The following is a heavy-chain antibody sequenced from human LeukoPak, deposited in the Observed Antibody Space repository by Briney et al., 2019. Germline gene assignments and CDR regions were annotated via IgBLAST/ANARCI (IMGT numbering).Heavy chain of an antibody. CDR2: IRYDGIHK. CDR3: AKELTGSLWFGELPDY. CDR1: GFTFSSYG. D-gene: IGHD3-10*01. Sequence: GGSLRHSCAASGFTFSSYGMHWVRQAPGKGPELLSFIRYDGIHKYYGDSVEGRFTISRDNSNNTLYLQMNSLRPEDTAVYYCAKELTGSLWFGELPDYWGQGSLVTVSS. J-gene: IGHJ4*02. V-gene: IGHV3-30*02.